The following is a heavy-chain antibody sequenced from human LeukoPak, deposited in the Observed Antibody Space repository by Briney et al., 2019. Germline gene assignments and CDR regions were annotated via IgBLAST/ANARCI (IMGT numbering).Heavy chain of an antibody. J-gene: IGHJ3*02. CDR1: GGSFSGYY. Sequence: SETLSLTCAVYGGSFSGYYWSWIRQPPGKGLEWIGEINHSGSTNYNPSLKSRVTISVDTSKNQFSLKLSSVTAADTAVYYCARGSYDFWSGTRAFDIWGQGTMVTVSS. D-gene: IGHD3-3*01. CDR2: INHSGST. V-gene: IGHV4-34*01. CDR3: ARGSYDFWSGTRAFDI.